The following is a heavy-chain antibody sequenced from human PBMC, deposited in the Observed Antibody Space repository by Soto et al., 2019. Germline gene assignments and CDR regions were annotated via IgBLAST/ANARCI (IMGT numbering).Heavy chain of an antibody. V-gene: IGHV3-74*01. CDR3: AKARDQFDSSGADY. CDR1: GFTFRSNW. J-gene: IGHJ4*02. Sequence: GWRRVSCAASGFTFRSNWRHWVRQAPGKGLVWVSRINSDGTYTSYADSVKGRFTISRDNAKNTLYLQLNSVRPEDTAVYFCAKARDQFDSSGADYWGQGSMVTV. D-gene: IGHD3-22*01. CDR2: INSDGTYT.